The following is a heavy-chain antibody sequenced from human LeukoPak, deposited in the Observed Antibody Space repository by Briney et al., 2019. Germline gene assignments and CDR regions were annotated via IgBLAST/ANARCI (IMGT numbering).Heavy chain of an antibody. CDR3: ARNDILTGYEDY. CDR2: IYYSGST. D-gene: IGHD3-9*01. CDR1: GGSFSGYY. Sequence: SETLSLTCAVYGGSFSGYYWSWIRQPPGKGLEWIGSIYYSGSTYYNPSLKSRVTMSVDTSKNQFSLKLSSVTAADTAVYYCARNDILTGYEDYWGQGTLVTVSS. V-gene: IGHV4-34*01. J-gene: IGHJ4*02.